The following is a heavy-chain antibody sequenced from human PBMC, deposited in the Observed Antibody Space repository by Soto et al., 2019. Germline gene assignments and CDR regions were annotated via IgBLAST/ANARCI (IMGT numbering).Heavy chain of an antibody. Sequence: GGPLRHSCGAAGVTICSYAMSWVSKAPGKGLEWVSAISGSGGSTYYADSVKGRFTISRDNSKNTLYLQMNSLRAEDTAVYYCAKDQGHSSSWYTRDWFDPWGQGTLVTVSS. CDR1: GVTICSYA. D-gene: IGHD6-13*01. CDR3: AKDQGHSSSWYTRDWFDP. V-gene: IGHV3-23*01. J-gene: IGHJ5*02. CDR2: ISGSGGST.